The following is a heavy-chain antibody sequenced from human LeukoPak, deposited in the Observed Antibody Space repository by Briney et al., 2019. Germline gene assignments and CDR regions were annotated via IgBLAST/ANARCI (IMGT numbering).Heavy chain of an antibody. V-gene: IGHV4-61*10. Sequence: SETLSLTCTVSGGSISSGSYYWSWIRQPAGKGLEWIGRIYYSGSTNYNPSLKSRVTISVDTSKNQFSLKLSSVTAADTAVYYCARGTYDSSGYFPYFDYWGQGTLVTVSS. CDR2: IYYSGST. CDR1: GGSISSGSYY. D-gene: IGHD3-22*01. J-gene: IGHJ4*02. CDR3: ARGTYDSSGYFPYFDY.